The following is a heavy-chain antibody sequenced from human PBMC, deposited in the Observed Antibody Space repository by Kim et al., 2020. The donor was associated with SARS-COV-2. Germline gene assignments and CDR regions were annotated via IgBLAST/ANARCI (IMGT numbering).Heavy chain of an antibody. Sequence: ASVKVSCKASGYTFTDYYIHWVRQAPGQGLEWMGWINPYSGDTNYAQKFQGRVTMTRDTSISTPYVELTSLRSDDTAVYYCARSAHFWSGHYLDLWGQGTLITVSP. J-gene: IGHJ5*02. CDR2: INPYSGDT. CDR3: ARSAHFWSGHYLDL. D-gene: IGHD3-3*01. V-gene: IGHV1-2*02. CDR1: GYTFTDYY.